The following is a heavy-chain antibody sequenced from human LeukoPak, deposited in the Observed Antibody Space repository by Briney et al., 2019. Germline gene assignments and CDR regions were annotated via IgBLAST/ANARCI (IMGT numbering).Heavy chain of an antibody. CDR3: ARADSSIAARLSRSSIFNYYYYMDV. D-gene: IGHD6-6*01. CDR2: IKQDGSEK. J-gene: IGHJ6*03. Sequence: GGSLRLSCVASGFTFSSRDWMTWVRQAPGKGLEWVANIKQDGSEKNYVDSVKGRFTISRDNAKNSVDLQMNSLRDEDTAVYYCARADSSIAARLSRSSIFNYYYYMDVWGKGTTVTVSS. CDR1: GFTFSSRDW. V-gene: IGHV3-7*01.